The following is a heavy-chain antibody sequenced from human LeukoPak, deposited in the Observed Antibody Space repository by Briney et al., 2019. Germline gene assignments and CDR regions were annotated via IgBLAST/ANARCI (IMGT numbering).Heavy chain of an antibody. CDR1: GGSISSYY. V-gene: IGHV4-59*01. CDR2: IYYSGST. CDR3: ARGRSLYLDY. D-gene: IGHD3-3*01. Sequence: SETLSLTCTVSGGSISSYYWSWIRQPPGKGLEWIGYIYYSGSTNYNPSLKSRVTISVDTSKNQFSLKLSSVTAADTAVYYCARGRSLYLDYWGQGTLVTVSS. J-gene: IGHJ4*02.